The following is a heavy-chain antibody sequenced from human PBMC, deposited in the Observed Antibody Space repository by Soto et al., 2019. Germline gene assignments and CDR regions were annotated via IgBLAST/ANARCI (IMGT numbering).Heavy chain of an antibody. CDR1: GGSISSYY. Sequence: QVQLQESGPGLVKPSETLSLTCTVSGGSISSYYWSWIRQPPGKGLEWIGYIYYSGSTNYNPSHKSRVTISVDTSKNQFSLKLSSVTAADTAVYYCARCRAGYGGGNWYFDLWGRGTLVTVSS. V-gene: IGHV4-59*08. J-gene: IGHJ2*01. CDR2: IYYSGST. D-gene: IGHD4-17*01. CDR3: ARCRAGYGGGNWYFDL.